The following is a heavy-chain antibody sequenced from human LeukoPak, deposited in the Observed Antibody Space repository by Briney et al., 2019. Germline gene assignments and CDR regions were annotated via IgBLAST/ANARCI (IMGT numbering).Heavy chain of an antibody. CDR2: ISSGGSTT. J-gene: IGHJ6*02. D-gene: IGHD3-9*01. CDR3: ARDPDRLTVFGKDV. V-gene: IGHV3-30-3*01. CDR1: GFSLNTYA. Sequence: GGSLRLSCAASGFSLNTYALHWVRQAPGKGLEWVAVISSGGSTTHYADSVKGRFTISTDSSKNTLYLLMNSLRGEDTAVYFCARDPDRLTVFGKDVWGQGTTVTVSS.